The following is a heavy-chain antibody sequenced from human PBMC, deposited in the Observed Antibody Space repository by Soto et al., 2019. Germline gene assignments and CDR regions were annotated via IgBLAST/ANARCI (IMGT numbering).Heavy chain of an antibody. V-gene: IGHV4-34*01. D-gene: IGHD5-12*01. CDR3: ERARRYSGYDNNWFDP. CDR1: GGSFSGYY. Sequence: PSETLSLTCAVYGGSFSGYYWSWIRQPPGKGLEWIGEINHSGSTNYNPSLKTRVTISVDTSRNQFSLKLSSVAAADTAVYYCERARRYSGYDNNWFDPWGQGTLVTVSS. CDR2: INHSGST. J-gene: IGHJ5*02.